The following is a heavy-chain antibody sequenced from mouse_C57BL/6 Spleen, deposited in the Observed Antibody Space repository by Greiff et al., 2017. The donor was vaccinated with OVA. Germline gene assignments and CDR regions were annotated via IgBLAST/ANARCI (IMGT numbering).Heavy chain of an antibody. J-gene: IGHJ4*01. CDR2: INYDGSST. CDR1: GFTFSDYY. D-gene: IGHD1-1*01. Sequence: DVKLVESEGGLVQPGSSMKLSCTASGFTFSDYYMAWVRQVPEKGLEWVANINYDGSSTYYLDSLKSRFIISRDNAKNILYLQMSSLKSEDTATYYCARDASSPMDYWGQGTSVTVSS. V-gene: IGHV5-16*01. CDR3: ARDASSPMDY.